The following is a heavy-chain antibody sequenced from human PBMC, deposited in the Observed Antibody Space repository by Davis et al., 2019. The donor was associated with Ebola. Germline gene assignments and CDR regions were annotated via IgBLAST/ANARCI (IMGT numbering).Heavy chain of an antibody. CDR2: ISGNGGNT. Sequence: GESLKISCAASGFTFTSYAMSWVRQAPGKGLEWVSGISGNGGNTYYADSVKGRFTISRHNSKNTLYLQINSLRAEDTAVYYCARGYYDSTGNRYFDFWGRGTLVTVSS. D-gene: IGHD3-22*01. CDR1: GFTFTSYA. V-gene: IGHV3-23*01. CDR3: ARGYYDSTGNRYFDF. J-gene: IGHJ2*01.